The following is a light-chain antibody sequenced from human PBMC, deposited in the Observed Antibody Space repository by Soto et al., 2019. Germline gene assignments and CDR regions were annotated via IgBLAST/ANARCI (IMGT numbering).Light chain of an antibody. J-gene: IGKJ1*01. CDR1: QSISSW. V-gene: IGKV1-5*01. CDR3: QQYNSYSPWT. CDR2: DAS. Sequence: DIQMTQSPSTLSASVGDRVTITCRASQSISSWLAWYQQKPGKAPKLLIYDASSLESGVPSRFSGSGSGTEFTLTISCLQPDDFATYYCQQYNSYSPWTFGQGTKVDIK.